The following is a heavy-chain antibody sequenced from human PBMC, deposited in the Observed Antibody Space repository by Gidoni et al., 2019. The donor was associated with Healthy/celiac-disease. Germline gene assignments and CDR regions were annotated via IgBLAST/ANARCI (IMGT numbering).Heavy chain of an antibody. J-gene: IGHJ4*02. Sequence: QVQLQESGPGLVKPSETLSLTCTVSGGSISSYYWSWIRQPPGKGLEWIGYIYYSGSTNYNPSLKSRVTISVDTSKNQFSLKLSSVTAADTAVYYCARGRGYSYYFDYWGQGTLVTVSS. CDR2: IYYSGST. CDR3: ARGRGYSYYFDY. D-gene: IGHD5-18*01. CDR1: GGSISSYY. V-gene: IGHV4-59*01.